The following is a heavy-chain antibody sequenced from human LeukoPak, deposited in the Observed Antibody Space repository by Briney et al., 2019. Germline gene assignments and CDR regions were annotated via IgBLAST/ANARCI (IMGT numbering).Heavy chain of an antibody. J-gene: IGHJ4*02. CDR2: INHSGST. V-gene: IGHV4-34*01. CDR1: GGSFSGYY. Sequence: ETLSLTCAVYGGSFSGYYWSWIRQPPGKGLEWIGEINHSGSTNYNPSLKSRVTISVDTSKNQFSLKLSSVTAADTAVYYCASGFGMARGKYYFDYWGQGTLVTVSS. D-gene: IGHD3-10*01. CDR3: ASGFGMARGKYYFDY.